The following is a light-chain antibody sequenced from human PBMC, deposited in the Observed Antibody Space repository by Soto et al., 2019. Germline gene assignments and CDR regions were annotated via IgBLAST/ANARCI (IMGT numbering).Light chain of an antibody. Sequence: QSALTQPASVSGSPGQSITISCTGTSDDVGGYNYVSWYQQHSGKAPKLIIYEVTNRPSGVSNRFSGSKSGNTASLTISGLQADDEADYHSRSYTSHYTRVFGTGTKLTVL. V-gene: IGLV2-14*03. CDR3: RSYTSHYTRV. CDR1: SDDVGGYNY. J-gene: IGLJ1*01. CDR2: EVT.